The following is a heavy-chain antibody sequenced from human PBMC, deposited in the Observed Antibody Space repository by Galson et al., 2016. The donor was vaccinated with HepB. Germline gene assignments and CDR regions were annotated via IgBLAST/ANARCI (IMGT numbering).Heavy chain of an antibody. CDR1: GFTFSDIW. V-gene: IGHV3-74*03. CDR3: ARDRASSGWYVFGS. J-gene: IGHJ4*02. D-gene: IGHD6-19*01. Sequence: SLRLSCAASGFTFSDIWMHWVRQVPGKGLVWVPRINSEGSSTKYADSVKGRFTISRDNANNTLYLQMNSLRAEDTAVYYCARDRASSGWYVFGSWGQGTLVTVAS. CDR2: INSEGSST.